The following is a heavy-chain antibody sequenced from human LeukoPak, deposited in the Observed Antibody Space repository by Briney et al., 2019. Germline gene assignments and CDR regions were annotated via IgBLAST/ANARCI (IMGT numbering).Heavy chain of an antibody. CDR1: GLTFSSYW. J-gene: IGHJ4*02. V-gene: IGHV3-7*01. Sequence: GGSLRLSCAASGLTFSSYWMSWVRQAPGKGLEWVANIKQDGSEKYYVDSVKGRFTISRDNAKNSLYLQMNSLRAEDTAVYYCARGGIVGATMVSYFDYWGQGTLVTVSS. CDR3: ARGGIVGATMVSYFDY. D-gene: IGHD1-26*01. CDR2: IKQDGSEK.